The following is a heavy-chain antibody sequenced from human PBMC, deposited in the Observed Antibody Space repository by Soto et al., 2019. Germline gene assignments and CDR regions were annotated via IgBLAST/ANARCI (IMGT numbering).Heavy chain of an antibody. V-gene: IGHV1-69*01. Sequence: QVQLVQSGAEVKKPGSSVKVSCKASGGTFSSYAISWVRQAPGQGLEWMGGIIPIFGTANYAQKFQGRVTITADESTSTAYVGLSSLRSEDTAVYYCARVGYCGGDCYPYDYWGQGTLVTVSS. J-gene: IGHJ4*02. CDR2: IIPIFGTA. CDR1: GGTFSSYA. CDR3: ARVGYCGGDCYPYDY. D-gene: IGHD2-21*02.